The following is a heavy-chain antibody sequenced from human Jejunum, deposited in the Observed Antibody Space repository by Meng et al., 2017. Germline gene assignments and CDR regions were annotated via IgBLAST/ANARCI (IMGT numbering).Heavy chain of an antibody. D-gene: IGHD3-10*01. CDR1: GFTFSSYW. V-gene: IGHV3-74*01. J-gene: IGHJ4*02. Sequence: GSRRLSGAASGFTFSSYWMHWVRQAPGKGLVWVSRINSDGSSTSYADSVKGRFTISRDNAKNTLYLQMNSLRAEDTAVYYCAGNYYGSGSYGYWGQGTLVTVSS. CDR2: INSDGSST. CDR3: AGNYYGSGSYGY.